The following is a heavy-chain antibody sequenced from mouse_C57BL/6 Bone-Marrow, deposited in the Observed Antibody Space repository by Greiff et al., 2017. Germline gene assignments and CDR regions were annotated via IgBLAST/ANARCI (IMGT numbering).Heavy chain of an antibody. J-gene: IGHJ3*01. CDR2: IDPSDSYT. CDR3: ARDGYYPAGFAY. D-gene: IGHD2-3*01. V-gene: IGHV1-50*01. Sequence: VLLQQPGAELVKPGASVKLSCKASGYTFTSYWMQWVKQRPGQGLEWIGEIDPSDSYTNYNQKVKGKATLTVDTSSSTAYMQLSSLTSEDSAVYYCARDGYYPAGFAYWGQGTLVTVSA. CDR1: GYTFTSYW.